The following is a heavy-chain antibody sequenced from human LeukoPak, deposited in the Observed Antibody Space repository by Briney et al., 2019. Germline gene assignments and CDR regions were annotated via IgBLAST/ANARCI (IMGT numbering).Heavy chain of an antibody. J-gene: IGHJ4*02. Sequence: SQTLSLTCTVSGDSISSGGYYWSWIRQHPGKGLEWIGYIYYSGSTYYNPSLKSRVTISIDASKNQFSLKLTSVTAADTAMYYCARVAGYSSPFAYWGQGTLVTVSS. CDR2: IYYSGST. V-gene: IGHV4-31*03. CDR1: GDSISSGGYY. CDR3: ARVAGYSSPFAY. D-gene: IGHD6-13*01.